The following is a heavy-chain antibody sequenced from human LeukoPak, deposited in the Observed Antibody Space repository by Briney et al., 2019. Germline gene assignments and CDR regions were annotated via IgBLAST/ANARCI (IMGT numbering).Heavy chain of an antibody. J-gene: IGHJ4*02. D-gene: IGHD5-18*01. CDR1: GGSISSYY. CDR2: IYYSGST. Sequence: KPSETLSLTCTVSGGSISSYYWSWIRQPPGKGLEWIGYIYYSGSTNYNPSLKSRVTISVDTSKNQLSLKLSSVTAADTAVYYCARVGRIQLWPTFDYWGQGTLVTVSS. CDR3: ARVGRIQLWPTFDY. V-gene: IGHV4-59*01.